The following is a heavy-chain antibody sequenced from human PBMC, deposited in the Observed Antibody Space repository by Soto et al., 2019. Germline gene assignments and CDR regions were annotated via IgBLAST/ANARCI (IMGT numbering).Heavy chain of an antibody. D-gene: IGHD1-26*01. Sequence: EVQLVESGGGLIQPGGSLRLSCAASGFTVSSNYMSWVRQAPGKGLEWVSVIYSGGSTYYADSVKGRFTISRDNSKNTVHLQMNSLRAEDTAVYYCAREWELPNYYGMDVWGQGTRVTVSS. V-gene: IGHV3-53*01. CDR3: AREWELPNYYGMDV. J-gene: IGHJ6*02. CDR2: IYSGGST. CDR1: GFTVSSNY.